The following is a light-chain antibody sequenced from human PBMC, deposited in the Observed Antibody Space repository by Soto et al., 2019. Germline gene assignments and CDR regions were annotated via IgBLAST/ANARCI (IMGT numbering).Light chain of an antibody. Sequence: QSALTQPASVSGSPGQSITISCTGTSSDVGSYNLVSWYQQHPGKAPKLMIYEGSKRPSGVSNRFSGSKSGNTASLTISVLQAEDEADYYCCSYAGSSTFAVFGGGTKVTVL. CDR1: SSDVGSYNL. CDR2: EGS. CDR3: CSYAGSSTFAV. J-gene: IGLJ2*01. V-gene: IGLV2-23*03.